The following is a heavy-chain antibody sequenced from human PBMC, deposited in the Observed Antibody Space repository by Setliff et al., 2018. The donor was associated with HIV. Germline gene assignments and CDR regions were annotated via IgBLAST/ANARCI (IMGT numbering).Heavy chain of an antibody. CDR3: VRERDDLTGYYQDY. J-gene: IGHJ4*02. V-gene: IGHV4-4*08. D-gene: IGHD3-9*01. Sequence: PSETLSLTCTVSGGSISTYYWSWIRQSPGKGLEWIGRIYATGSTNYNPSLKSRVTISVDTSKNQFSLKLSSVTAADTAVYYCVRERDDLTGYYQDYWGQGTLVTVTS. CDR1: GGSISTYY. CDR2: IYATGST.